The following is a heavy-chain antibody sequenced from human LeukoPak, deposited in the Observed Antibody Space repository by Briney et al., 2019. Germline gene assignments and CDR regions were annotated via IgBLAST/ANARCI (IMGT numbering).Heavy chain of an antibody. CDR1: GFTFSSYA. V-gene: IGHV3-23*01. CDR2: ISGSGGST. CDR3: AKDRGWYWGKDFDY. J-gene: IGHJ4*02. D-gene: IGHD6-19*01. Sequence: GGSLRLSCAASGFTFSSYAMSWVRQTPGKGLEWVSSISGSGGSTYYADSVKGRFTISRDNSKNTLYLQVNSLRAADTAVYYCAKDRGWYWGKDFDYWGQGTLVTVSS.